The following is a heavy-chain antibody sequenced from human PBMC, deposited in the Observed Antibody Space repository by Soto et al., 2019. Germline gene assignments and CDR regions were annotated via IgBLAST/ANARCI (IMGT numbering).Heavy chain of an antibody. CDR3: VREEASGSSGLTYHYYYNGMDV. CDR2: VTTSGDTM. V-gene: IGHV3-48*02. Sequence: QPGGSLRLSCVASGFTFSRYNMHWARQAPGKGLEWVAYVTTSGDTMFYADSVEGRFAISRDVAKNSVHLQMNSLGDEDTAVYYCVREEASGSSGLTYHYYYNGMDVWGQGTTVTVSS. CDR1: GFTFSRYN. J-gene: IGHJ6*02. D-gene: IGHD3-10*01.